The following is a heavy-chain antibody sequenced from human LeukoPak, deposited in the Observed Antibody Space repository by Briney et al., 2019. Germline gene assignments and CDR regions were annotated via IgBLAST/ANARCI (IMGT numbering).Heavy chain of an antibody. CDR2: ISNSGDRT. CDR3: AKDRGALVVVGSRYFDN. Sequence: GGSLRLSCAASGFTFSTYAMSWVRQAPGKGLEWVSVISNSGDRTYYADSVKGRFTISRDNSKNTLLLQMNSLRADDTAVYYCAKDRGALVVVGSRYFDNWGQGTLVSVSS. D-gene: IGHD2-15*01. CDR1: GFTFSTYA. J-gene: IGHJ4*02. V-gene: IGHV3-23*01.